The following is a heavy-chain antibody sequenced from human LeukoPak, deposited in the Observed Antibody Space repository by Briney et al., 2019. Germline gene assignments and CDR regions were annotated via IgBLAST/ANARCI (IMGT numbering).Heavy chain of an antibody. D-gene: IGHD6-6*01. V-gene: IGHV3-30*02. CDR1: GFTFSSYG. Sequence: PGGSLRLSCAASGFTFSSYGMHWVRQAPGKGLEWVAFIRYDGSNKYYADSVKGRFTISRDNSKNTLYLQMNSLRAEDTAVYYCAEKEYSSSPSDYWGQGTLVTVSS. CDR2: IRYDGSNK. J-gene: IGHJ4*02. CDR3: AEKEYSSSPSDY.